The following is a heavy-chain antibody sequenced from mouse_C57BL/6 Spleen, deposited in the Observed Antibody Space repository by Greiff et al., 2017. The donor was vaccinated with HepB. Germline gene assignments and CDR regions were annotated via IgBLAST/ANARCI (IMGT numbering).Heavy chain of an antibody. D-gene: IGHD1-1*01. V-gene: IGHV1-81*01. Sequence: QVQLQQSGAELARPGASVKLSCKASGYTFTSYGISWVKQSTGQGLEWIGEIYPRSGNTYYNEKFKGKATLTADKSSSTAYMELRSLTSEDSAVYFCARRYGSSYPYWYFDVWGTGTTVTVSS. CDR3: ARRYGSSYPYWYFDV. J-gene: IGHJ1*03. CDR1: GYTFTSYG. CDR2: IYPRSGNT.